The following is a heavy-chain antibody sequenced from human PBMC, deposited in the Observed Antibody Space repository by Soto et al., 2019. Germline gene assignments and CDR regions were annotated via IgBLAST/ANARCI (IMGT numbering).Heavy chain of an antibody. V-gene: IGHV1-18*01. J-gene: IGHJ4*01. CDR2: ISAYNGNT. D-gene: IGHD3-22*01. Sequence: GQGLEWMGWISAYNGNTNYAQKLQGRVTMTTDTSTSTAYMELRSLRSDDTAVYYCAREDHYYDSSVYPRPLDYWGHGSLVTVS. CDR3: AREDHYYDSSVYPRPLDY.